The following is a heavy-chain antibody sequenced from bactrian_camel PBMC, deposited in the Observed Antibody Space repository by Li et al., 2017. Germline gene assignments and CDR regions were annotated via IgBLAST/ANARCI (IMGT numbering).Heavy chain of an antibody. Sequence: VQLVESGGDLVRPGGSLILSCKASGFTFSTYSINWVRQGPGKEREGVAAINASGGRTYYRDSVKGRFTISQDNAKNTLYLQTNSLNTEDTAMYYCAAADGLFGGTCLDVRSVDYWGQGTQVTVS. J-gene: IGHJ4*01. CDR3: AAADGLFGGTCLDVRSVDY. CDR1: GFTFSTYS. V-gene: IGHV3S1*01. D-gene: IGHD7*01. CDR2: INASGGRT.